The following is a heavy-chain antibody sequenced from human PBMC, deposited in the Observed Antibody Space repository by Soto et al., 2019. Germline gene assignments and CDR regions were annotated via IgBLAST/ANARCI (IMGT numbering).Heavy chain of an antibody. CDR2: ISGSGGST. CDR1: GFTFSSYA. Sequence: PGGSLRLSCAASGFTFSSYAMSWVRQAPGKGLEWVSAISGSGGSTYYADSVKGRFTISRDNSKNTLYLQMNSLRAEDTAVYYCAKDGGATWYTLYYYSYGMDVWGQAPTVTVSS. J-gene: IGHJ6*01. D-gene: IGHD2-8*01. V-gene: IGHV3-23*01. CDR3: AKDGGATWYTLYYYSYGMDV.